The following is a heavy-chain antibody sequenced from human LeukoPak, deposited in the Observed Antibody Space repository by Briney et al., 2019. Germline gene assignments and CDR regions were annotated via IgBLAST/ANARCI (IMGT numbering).Heavy chain of an antibody. CDR2: ISAYHGNT. J-gene: IGHJ4*02. CDR3: ARVAGLGDY. CDR1: GYTFNSHG. Sequence: ASVKVSCKGSGYTFNSHGITWVRQAPGQGLEWMGWISAYHGNTNYAQKLQGRVTMTTDTSTSTAYMELRSLRSDDTAVYYCARVAGLGDYWGQGTLVTVSS. D-gene: IGHD2-15*01. V-gene: IGHV1-18*01.